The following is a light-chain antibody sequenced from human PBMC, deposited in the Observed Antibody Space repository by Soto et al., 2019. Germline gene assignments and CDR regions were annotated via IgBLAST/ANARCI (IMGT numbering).Light chain of an antibody. J-gene: IGKJ1*01. CDR2: KAS. CDR3: QHYNSYSEA. CDR1: QTISSW. V-gene: IGKV1-5*03. Sequence: DIQMTQSPSTLSGSVGDRVTITCRASQTISSWLAWYQQKPGKAPKLLIYKASTLKSGVPSRFSGSGSGTEFTLTISSLQPDYFAPYDCQHYNSYSEAFGQGTKVELK.